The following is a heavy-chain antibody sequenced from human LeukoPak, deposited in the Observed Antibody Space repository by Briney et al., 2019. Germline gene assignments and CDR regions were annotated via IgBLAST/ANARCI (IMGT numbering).Heavy chain of an antibody. V-gene: IGHV4-59*01. D-gene: IGHD1-1*01. J-gene: IGHJ6*02. CDR1: GGSISSYY. CDR2: IYYSGST. Sequence: PSETLSLTCTVSGGSISSYYWSWIRQPPGKGLEWIGYIYYSGSTNYNPSLKSRVTISVDTSKNQFSLKLSSVTAADTAVHYCARDQNGGMDVWGQGTTVTVSS. CDR3: ARDQNGGMDV.